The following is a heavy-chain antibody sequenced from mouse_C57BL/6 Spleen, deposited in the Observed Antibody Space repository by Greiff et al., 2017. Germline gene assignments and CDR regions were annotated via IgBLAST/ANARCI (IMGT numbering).Heavy chain of an antibody. CDR3: TRSGYGNYFDY. CDR1: GYTFTDYE. V-gene: IGHV1-15*01. Sequence: QVQLKESGAELVRPGASVTLSCKASGYTFTDYEMHWVKQTPVHGLEWIGAIDPETGGTAYNQKFKGKAILTADKSSSTAYMELRSLTSEDSAVDYCTRSGYGNYFDYWGQGTTLTVSS. J-gene: IGHJ2*01. CDR2: IDPETGGT. D-gene: IGHD2-1*01.